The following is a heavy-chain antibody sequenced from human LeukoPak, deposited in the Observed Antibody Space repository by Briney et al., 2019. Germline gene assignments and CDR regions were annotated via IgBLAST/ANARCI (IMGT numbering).Heavy chain of an antibody. CDR2: IYYSGST. CDR1: GGSISSYY. Sequence: SETLSLTCTVSGGSISSYYWSWIRQPPGKGLEWIGYIYYSGSTNYNPSLKSRVTISVDTSKNQFSLKLSSVTAADTAVYYCARVAEFSYDFWSGYYLDYWGQGTLVTVSS. V-gene: IGHV4-59*01. J-gene: IGHJ4*02. D-gene: IGHD3-3*01. CDR3: ARVAEFSYDFWSGYYLDY.